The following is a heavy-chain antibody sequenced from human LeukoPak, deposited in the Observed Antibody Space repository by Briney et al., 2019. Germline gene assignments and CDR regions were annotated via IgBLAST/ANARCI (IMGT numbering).Heavy chain of an antibody. CDR3: ARDRRRDGYIRGYYFDY. J-gene: IGHJ4*02. V-gene: IGHV3-21*01. CDR1: GFTFSSYS. CDR2: ISSSSSYI. Sequence: GGSLRLSWAASGFTFSSYSMNWVRQAPGKGLEWASSISSSSSYIYYADSVKGRFTISRDNAKNSLYLQMNSLRAEDTAVYYCARDRRRDGYIRGYYFDYWGQGTLVTVSS. D-gene: IGHD5-24*01.